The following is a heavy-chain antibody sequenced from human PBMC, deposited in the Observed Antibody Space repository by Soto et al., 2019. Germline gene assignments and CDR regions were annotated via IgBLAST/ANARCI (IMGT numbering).Heavy chain of an antibody. D-gene: IGHD6-19*01. CDR3: ARAAVAASNYYYYGMDV. Sequence: QVQLVESGGGVVQPGRSLRLSCAASRFTFSSYAMHWVRQAPGKGLEWVAVISYDGSNKYYADSMKGRFTISRDNSKNTLYLQMNSLRAEDTAVYYCARAAVAASNYYYYGMDVWGQGTTVTVSS. J-gene: IGHJ6*02. V-gene: IGHV3-30-3*01. CDR2: ISYDGSNK. CDR1: RFTFSSYA.